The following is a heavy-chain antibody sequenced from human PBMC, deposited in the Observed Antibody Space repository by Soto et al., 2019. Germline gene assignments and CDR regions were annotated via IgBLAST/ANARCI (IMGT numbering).Heavy chain of an antibody. CDR2: ISYDGSNK. D-gene: IGHD3-9*01. CDR1: GFTFSSYA. V-gene: IGHV3-30-3*01. Sequence: GGSLRLSCAASGFTFSSYAMHWVRQAPGKGLEWVAVISYDGSNKYYADSVKGRFTISRDNSKNTLYLQMNSLRAEDTAVYYCARTNWNYDILTGYYDYWGQGTLVTVSS. CDR3: ARTNWNYDILTGYYDY. J-gene: IGHJ4*02.